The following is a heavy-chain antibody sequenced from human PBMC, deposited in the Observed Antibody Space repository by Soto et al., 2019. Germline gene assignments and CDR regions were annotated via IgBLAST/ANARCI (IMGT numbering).Heavy chain of an antibody. CDR2: IYYSGST. Sequence: SETLSLTCTVSGGSVSSGSYYWSWIRQPPGKGLEWVGYIYYSGSTNYNPSLKSRVTISVDTSKNQFSLKLSSVTAADTAVYHCARGTFAYYYGSGSPYNWFDPWGQGTLVTVSS. CDR1: GGSVSSGSYY. V-gene: IGHV4-61*01. CDR3: ARGTFAYYYGSGSPYNWFDP. D-gene: IGHD3-10*01. J-gene: IGHJ5*02.